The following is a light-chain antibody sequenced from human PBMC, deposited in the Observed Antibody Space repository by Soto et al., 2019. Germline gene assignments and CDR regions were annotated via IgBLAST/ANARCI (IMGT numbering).Light chain of an antibody. J-gene: IGKJ1*01. V-gene: IGKV3-20*01. CDR3: QQYGSSPGT. CDR1: QSVSSSY. CDR2: GAS. Sequence: EIVLTQSPGTLSLSPGERATLSCRASQSVSSSYLAWYLQKPGQAPILLIYGASTRATGIPGRFSGSGSGKDFTLTIGRLGPEDFAVYYCQQYGSSPGTFGQGTKVEI.